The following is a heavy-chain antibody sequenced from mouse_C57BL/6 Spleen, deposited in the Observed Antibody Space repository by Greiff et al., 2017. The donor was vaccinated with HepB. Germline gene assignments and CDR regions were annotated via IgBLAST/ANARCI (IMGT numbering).Heavy chain of an antibody. CDR2: IRSKSNNYAT. V-gene: IGHV10-1*01. CDR3: VRQGYYGSREFAY. D-gene: IGHD1-1*01. Sequence: EVQRVESGGGLVQPKGSLKLSCAASGFSFNTYAMNWVRQAPGKGLEWVARIRSKSNNYATYYADSVKDRFTISRDDSESMLYLQMNNLKTEDTAMYYCVRQGYYGSREFAYWGQGTLVTVSA. J-gene: IGHJ3*01. CDR1: GFSFNTYA.